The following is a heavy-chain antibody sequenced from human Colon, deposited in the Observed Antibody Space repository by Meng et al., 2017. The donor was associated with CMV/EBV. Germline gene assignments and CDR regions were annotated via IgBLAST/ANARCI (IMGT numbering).Heavy chain of an antibody. CDR3: ASVIASRRNYYGLDV. D-gene: IGHD3-22*01. Sequence: GGSLRLSCAASGFTFSSYGMHWVRQAPGKGLEWVALISHDGHTQYYADSVKGRVTISRDNSRNTLYLQMTSLRAEDTAVYYCASVIASRRNYYGLDVWGQGTAVTVSS. J-gene: IGHJ6*02. V-gene: IGHV3-30*19. CDR1: GFTFSSYG. CDR2: ISHDGHTQ.